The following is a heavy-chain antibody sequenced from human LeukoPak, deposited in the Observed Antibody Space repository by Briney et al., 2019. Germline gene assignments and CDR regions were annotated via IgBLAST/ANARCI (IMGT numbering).Heavy chain of an antibody. CDR3: ARGVHSREWELLRADYFDY. D-gene: IGHD1-26*01. CDR1: GGSISSSSYY. V-gene: IGHV4-39*07. CDR2: IYYSGST. Sequence: SETLSLTCTVSGGSISSSSYYWGWIRQPPGKGLEWIGSIYYSGSTYYNPSLKSRVTISVDTSKNQFSLKLSSVTAADTAVYYCARGVHSREWELLRADYFDYWGQGTLVTVSS. J-gene: IGHJ4*02.